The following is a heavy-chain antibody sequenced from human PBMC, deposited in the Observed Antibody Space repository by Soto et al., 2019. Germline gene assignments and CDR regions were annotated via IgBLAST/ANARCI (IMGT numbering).Heavy chain of an antibody. D-gene: IGHD6-25*01. CDR3: AKAYSSGSDYYYNMDV. CDR2: ISGSGDSA. V-gene: IGHV3-23*01. CDR1: GFTFSSYA. Sequence: GGSLRLSCAASGFTFSSYAMSWVRQAPGKGLEWVSGISGSGDSAYHADSVKGRFTISRDDSKNTLYLQMNSLTVEDTAVYYCAKAYSSGSDYYYNMDVWGKGTTVTVSS. J-gene: IGHJ6*03.